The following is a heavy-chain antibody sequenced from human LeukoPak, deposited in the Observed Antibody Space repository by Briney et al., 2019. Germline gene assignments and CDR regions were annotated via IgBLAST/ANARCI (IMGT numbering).Heavy chain of an antibody. J-gene: IGHJ6*03. CDR3: ARLYKPPYYYGSGSYYKGPGYYYMDV. Sequence: SETLSLTCTVSGGSISSGTYYWGWIRQPPGKGLEWIGSIYHSGSTNYNPSLKSRVTISVDTSKNQFSLKLSSVTAADTAVYYCARLYKPPYYYGSGSYYKGPGYYYMDVWGKGTTVTISS. V-gene: IGHV4-39*07. CDR2: IYHSGST. D-gene: IGHD3-10*01. CDR1: GGSISSGTYY.